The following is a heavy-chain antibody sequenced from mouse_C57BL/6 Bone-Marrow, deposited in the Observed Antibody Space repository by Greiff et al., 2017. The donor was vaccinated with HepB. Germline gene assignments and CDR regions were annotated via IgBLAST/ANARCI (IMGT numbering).Heavy chain of an antibody. Sequence: QVQLQQSGAELARPGASVKLSCKASGYTFTSYGISWVKQSNGQGLEWIGEIYPRSGNTYYNEKFKGKATLTADKSSSTAYMELRSLTSEDSAVYFCARRDYYGSSYDLYFDVWGTGTTVTVSS. J-gene: IGHJ1*03. D-gene: IGHD1-1*01. CDR3: ARRDYYGSSYDLYFDV. V-gene: IGHV1-81*01. CDR2: IYPRSGNT. CDR1: GYTFTSYG.